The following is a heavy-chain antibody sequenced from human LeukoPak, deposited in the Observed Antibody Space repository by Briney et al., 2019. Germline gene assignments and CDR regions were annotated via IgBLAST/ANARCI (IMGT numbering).Heavy chain of an antibody. V-gene: IGHV3-74*01. CDR3: ARVTSLTGTIFDS. Sequence: GGSLRLSCAASGFTFSHSYMHWVRQAPGKGLVWVSRIDNDGGTSYADSVKGRFTITRDNAKNTLYLQMSSLRVEDTAVYYCARVTSLTGTIFDSWGQGTLVTVSS. D-gene: IGHD1-7*01. J-gene: IGHJ4*02. CDR1: GFTFSHSY. CDR2: IDNDGGT.